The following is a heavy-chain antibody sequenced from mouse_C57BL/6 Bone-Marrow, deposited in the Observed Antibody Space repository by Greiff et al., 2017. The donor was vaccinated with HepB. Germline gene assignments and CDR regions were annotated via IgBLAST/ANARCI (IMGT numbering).Heavy chain of an antibody. V-gene: IGHV1-26*01. CDR1: GYTFTDYY. Sequence: VQLQQSGPELVKPGASVKISCKASGYTFTDYYMNWVKQSHGKSLEWIGDINPNNGGTSYNQKFKGKATLTVDKSSSTAYMELRSLTSEDSAVYYCARDYDYDWAGAYWGQGTLVTVSA. CDR2: INPNNGGT. D-gene: IGHD2-4*01. CDR3: ARDYDYDWAGAY. J-gene: IGHJ3*01.